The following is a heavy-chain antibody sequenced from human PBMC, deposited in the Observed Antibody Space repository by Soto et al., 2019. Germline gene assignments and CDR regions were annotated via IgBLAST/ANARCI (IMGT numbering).Heavy chain of an antibody. CDR2: IYPGDSDT. Sequence: GESLKISCKGSGYSFTSYWIGWVRQMPGKGLEWMGIIYPGDSDTRYSPSFQGQVTISADKSISTAYLQWSSLKASDTAMYYCARSMGDYLGRGYYYGMDVWGQGTTVTVSS. CDR1: GYSFTSYW. CDR3: ARSMGDYLGRGYYYGMDV. D-gene: IGHD4-17*01. V-gene: IGHV5-51*01. J-gene: IGHJ6*02.